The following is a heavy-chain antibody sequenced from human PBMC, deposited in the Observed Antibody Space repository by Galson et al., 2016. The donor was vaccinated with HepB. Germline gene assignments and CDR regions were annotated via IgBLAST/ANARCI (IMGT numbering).Heavy chain of an antibody. CDR2: INYTGRT. D-gene: IGHD6-19*01. J-gene: IGHJ6*02. V-gene: IGHV4-59*01. Sequence: SETLSLTCTVSGASISGYYLTWIRQPPGKGLEWIGHINYTGRTTYNPSLKSRVTITVDTPKNHFSLKVSSVTAADTAVYYCARDDSGGWYGFHYGLDVWGQGTTVTVSS. CDR1: GASISGYY. CDR3: ARDDSGGWYGFHYGLDV.